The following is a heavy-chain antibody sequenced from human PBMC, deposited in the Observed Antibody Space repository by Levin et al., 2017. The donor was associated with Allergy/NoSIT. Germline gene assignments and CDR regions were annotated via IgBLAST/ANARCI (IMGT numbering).Heavy chain of an antibody. CDR3: AKDAYSKSDY. Sequence: GESLKISCAASGFTFSTSWMSWVRQAPGKGLEWVANIKQDGNEKNYVDSVKGRFTISRDNAKNALYLQMNSLRAEDTAVYYCAKDAYSKSDYWGQGTLVTVSS. V-gene: IGHV3-7*01. CDR1: GFTFSTSW. D-gene: IGHD6-13*01. J-gene: IGHJ4*02. CDR2: IKQDGNEK.